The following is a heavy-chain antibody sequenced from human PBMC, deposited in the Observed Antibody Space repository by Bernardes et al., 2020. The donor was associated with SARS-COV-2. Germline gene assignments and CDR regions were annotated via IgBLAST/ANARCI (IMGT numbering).Heavy chain of an antibody. J-gene: IGHJ4*02. V-gene: IGHV4-39*07. CDR2: IYYSGST. CDR3: ARESRRIAVAGPGDY. CDR1: GGSISSSSYY. Sequence: LSLTCTVSGGSISSSSYYWGWIRQPPGKGLEWIGSIYYSGSTYYSPSLKSRVTISVDTSKNQFSLKLSSVTAADTAVYYCARESRRIAVAGPGDYWGQGTLVTVSS. D-gene: IGHD6-19*01.